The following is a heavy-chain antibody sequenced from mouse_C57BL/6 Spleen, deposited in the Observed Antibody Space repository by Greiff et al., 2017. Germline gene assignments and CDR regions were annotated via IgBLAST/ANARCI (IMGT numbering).Heavy chain of an antibody. Sequence: VQLQQSGPELVKPGASVKISCKASGYTFTDYYMNWVKQSHGKSLEWIGDINPNNGGTSYNQKFKGKATLTVDKSSSTAYMELRSLTSEDSAVYYCARRDYGNSVFAYWGQGTLVTVSA. V-gene: IGHV1-26*01. CDR1: GYTFTDYY. J-gene: IGHJ3*01. CDR2: INPNNGGT. D-gene: IGHD2-1*01. CDR3: ARRDYGNSVFAY.